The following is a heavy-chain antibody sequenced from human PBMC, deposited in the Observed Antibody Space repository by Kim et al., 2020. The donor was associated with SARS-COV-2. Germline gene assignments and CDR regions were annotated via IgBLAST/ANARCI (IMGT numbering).Heavy chain of an antibody. Sequence: NGNKKDSEKFQDRITVTRDTSASTVYMELGSLRSEDTAVYYCARNGYFDYWGQGTLVTVSS. V-gene: IGHV1-3*01. J-gene: IGHJ4*02. CDR2: NGNK. CDR3: ARNGYFDY.